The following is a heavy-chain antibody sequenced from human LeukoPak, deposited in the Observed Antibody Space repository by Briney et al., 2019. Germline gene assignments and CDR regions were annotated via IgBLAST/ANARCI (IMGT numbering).Heavy chain of an antibody. D-gene: IGHD1-26*01. CDR1: GGSFSDYY. CDR3: ARKVGATTYPDWFDP. J-gene: IGHJ5*02. CDR2: INHSGST. Sequence: KSSETLSLTCAVYGGSFSDYYWSWIRQPPGKGLDWIGEINHSGSTNYNPSLKSRVTISVDTSKKQFSLKLSSVTAADTAVYYCARKVGATTYPDWFDPWGQGTLVTVSS. V-gene: IGHV4-34*01.